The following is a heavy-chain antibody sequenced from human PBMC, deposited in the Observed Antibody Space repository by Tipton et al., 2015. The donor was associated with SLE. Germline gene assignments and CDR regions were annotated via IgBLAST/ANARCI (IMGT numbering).Heavy chain of an antibody. V-gene: IGHV4-38-2*02. CDR1: GYSISSGYY. CDR2: VHHSGST. J-gene: IGHJ3*02. CDR3: ARDDGQWDAFDI. D-gene: IGHD6-19*01. Sequence: TLSLTCNVSGYSISSGYYWGWIRQSPGKGLEWIGSVHHSGSTYYNPSLRSRLTISVDTSKNQFSLKLSSVTAADTAVYYCARDDGQWDAFDIWGQGTMVTVSS.